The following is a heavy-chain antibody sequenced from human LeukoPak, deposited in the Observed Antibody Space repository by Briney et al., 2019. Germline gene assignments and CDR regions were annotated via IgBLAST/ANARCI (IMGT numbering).Heavy chain of an antibody. CDR1: GFTFSSYW. Sequence: SGGSLRLSCAASGFTFSSYWMHWVRQAPGKGLVWVSRINSDGSSTSYADSVKGRFAISRDNAKNTLYLQMNSLRAEDTAVYYCARGYYDSSGFYLGYWGQGPLVTVSS. J-gene: IGHJ4*02. V-gene: IGHV3-74*01. CDR2: INSDGSST. CDR3: ARGYYDSSGFYLGY. D-gene: IGHD3-22*01.